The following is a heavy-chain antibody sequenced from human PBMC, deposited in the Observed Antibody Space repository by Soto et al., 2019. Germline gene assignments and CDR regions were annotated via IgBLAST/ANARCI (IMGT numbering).Heavy chain of an antibody. CDR2: ISYDGSNK. J-gene: IGHJ4*02. CDR1: GFTFSNYA. V-gene: IGHV3-30-3*01. D-gene: IGHD2-2*01. Sequence: QVQLVESGGGVVQPGRSLRLSCAASGFTFSNYAMNWVRQAPGKGLEWVALISYDGSNKYYADSVKGRFTISRDSSKNTLYLQMNSLRAAGTAVYYCGRCTSTSCHLGSDYWGQGTLVTVSS. CDR3: GRCTSTSCHLGSDY.